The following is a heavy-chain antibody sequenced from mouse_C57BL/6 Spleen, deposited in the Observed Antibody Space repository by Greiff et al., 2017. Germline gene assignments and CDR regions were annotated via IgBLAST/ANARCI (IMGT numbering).Heavy chain of an antibody. CDR1: GYSITSCYY. D-gene: IGHD2-3*01. J-gene: IGHJ1*03. Sequence: DVKLVESGPGLVKPSQSLSLTCSVTGYSITSCYYWNWIRQFPGNKLEWMGYISYDGSNNYNPSLKNQISITRDTSKNQCFLKLNSVTTEDTATYYCAREQGDGYHWYFGVWGTGTTVTVSS. V-gene: IGHV3-6*01. CDR3: AREQGDGYHWYFGV. CDR2: ISYDGSN.